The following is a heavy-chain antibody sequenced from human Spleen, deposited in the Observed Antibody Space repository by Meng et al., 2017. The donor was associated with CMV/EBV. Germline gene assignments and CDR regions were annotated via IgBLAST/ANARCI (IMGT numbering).Heavy chain of an antibody. CDR1: GDTFNSYT. CDR2: IIPIFKTP. D-gene: IGHD5-18*01. V-gene: IGHV1-69*05. Sequence: SVKVSCKASGDTFNSYTISWVRQAPGQGLEWMGGIIPIFKTPDYAQKLQGRVTISTDESTGTAYMELRSLRSEDTAVYYCAKDRAYSYGPSGYWGQGTLVTVSS. CDR3: AKDRAYSYGPSGY. J-gene: IGHJ4*02.